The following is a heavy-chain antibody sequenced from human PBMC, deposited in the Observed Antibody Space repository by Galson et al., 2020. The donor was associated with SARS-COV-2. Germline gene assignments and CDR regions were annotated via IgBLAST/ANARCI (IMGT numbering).Heavy chain of an antibody. V-gene: IGHV4-31*03. D-gene: IGHD1-26*01. J-gene: IGHJ4*02. CDR1: GGSISSGGYY. Sequence: SQTLSLTCTVSGGSISSGGYYWSWIRQHPGKGLEWIGYIYYSGSTYYNPSLKSRVTISVDTSKNQFSLKLSSVTAADTAVYYCAAKGWELGELRYWGQGTLVTVSS. CDR2: IYYSGST. CDR3: AAKGWELGELRY.